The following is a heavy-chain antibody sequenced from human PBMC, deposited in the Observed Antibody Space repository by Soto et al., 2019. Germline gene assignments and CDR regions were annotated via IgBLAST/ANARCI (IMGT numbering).Heavy chain of an antibody. J-gene: IGHJ6*02. CDR1: GYTFTSYD. CDR2: MNPNSGNT. V-gene: IGHV1-8*01. CDR3: ARGSGSYWAYYYYYGMDV. D-gene: IGHD1-26*01. Sequence: GASVKVSCKASGYTFTSYDINWVRQATGQGLEWMGWMNPNSGNTGYAQKFQGRVTMTRNTSISTAYMELSSLRSEDTAVYYCARGSGSYWAYYYYYGMDVWGQGTTVTVSS.